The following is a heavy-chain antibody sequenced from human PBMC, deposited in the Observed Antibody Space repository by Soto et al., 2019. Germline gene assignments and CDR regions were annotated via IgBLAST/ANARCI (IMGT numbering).Heavy chain of an antibody. CDR3: ARVMSGSYLGHGYYFDN. Sequence: ASVKVSCKASRYTFTGYYMHWVRQAPGQGLEWMGWIDPNSGGTDYAQKFQGRATMTRDTSISTAYMELSGLRVDDTAVYYCARVMSGSYLGHGYYFDNWGQGTLVTVSS. CDR1: RYTFTGYY. CDR2: IDPNSGGT. V-gene: IGHV1-2*02. D-gene: IGHD1-26*01. J-gene: IGHJ4*02.